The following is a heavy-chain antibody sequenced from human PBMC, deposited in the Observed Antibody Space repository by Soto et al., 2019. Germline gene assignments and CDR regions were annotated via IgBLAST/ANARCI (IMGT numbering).Heavy chain of an antibody. CDR1: GGTFSSYA. Sequence: QVQLVQSGAEVKKPGSSVKVSCKASGGTFSSYAISWVRQAPGQGLEWMGGIIPIFGTANYSQKFQGRVTITADESTSTAYMALSSLRSEDTAVYYCETTRGGLYGMDVWGQGTTVTVAS. D-gene: IGHD3-10*01. J-gene: IGHJ6*02. CDR2: IIPIFGTA. CDR3: ETTRGGLYGMDV. V-gene: IGHV1-69*01.